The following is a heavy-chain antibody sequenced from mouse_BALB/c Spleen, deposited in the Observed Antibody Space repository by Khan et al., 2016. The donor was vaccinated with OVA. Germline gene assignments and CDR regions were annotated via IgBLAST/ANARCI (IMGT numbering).Heavy chain of an antibody. D-gene: IGHD1-2*01. J-gene: IGHJ1*01. Sequence: QVQLQQSGAELVRPRASVKLSCKTSGYIFTSYWIHWVKQRSGQGLEWIARIYPGTGSTYYNEKFKGKATLTADKSSSTAYMQVSSLKSEDSAVYFCARDNGSTWYFDVWGAGTTVTVSS. V-gene: IGHV1S132*01. CDR1: GYIFTSYW. CDR3: ARDNGSTWYFDV. CDR2: IYPGTGST.